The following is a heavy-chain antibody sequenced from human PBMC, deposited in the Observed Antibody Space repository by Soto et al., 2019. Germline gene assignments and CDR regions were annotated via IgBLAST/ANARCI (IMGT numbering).Heavy chain of an antibody. J-gene: IGHJ6*02. CDR2: IYHSGST. CDR3: AQARDNGYSYGYFVREQYYYYGMDV. Sequence: PSETLSLTCAVSGGSISSSNWWSWVRQPPGKGLEWIGEIYHSGSTNYNPSLKSRVTISVDKSKNQFSLKLSSVTAADTAVYYCAQARDNGYSYGYFVREQYYYYGMDVWGQGTTVTVSS. D-gene: IGHD5-18*01. CDR1: GGSISSSNW. V-gene: IGHV4-4*02.